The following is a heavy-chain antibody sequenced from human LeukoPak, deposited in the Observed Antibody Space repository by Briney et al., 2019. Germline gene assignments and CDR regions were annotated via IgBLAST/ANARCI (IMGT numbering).Heavy chain of an antibody. CDR1: GYTFTSYG. V-gene: IGHV1-18*01. CDR3: TRCWSFDRGYCDF. CDR2: VIAYNFGT. J-gene: IGHJ4*02. Sequence: ASVKVSCRTSGYTFTSYGITWVRHAPGQGPEWMGWVIAYNFGTDYAQKFQGRVTMTADTSTGTVYMELRSLKSDDTAIYYCTRCWSFDRGYCDFWGQGTLVTVSS.